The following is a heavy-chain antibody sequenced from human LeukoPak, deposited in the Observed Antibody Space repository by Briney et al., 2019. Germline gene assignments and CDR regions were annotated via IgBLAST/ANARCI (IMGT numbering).Heavy chain of an antibody. J-gene: IGHJ6*02. CDR2: INHSGST. Sequence: SETLSLTCAVYGGSFSGYYWSWIRQPPGKGLEWIGEINHSGSTNYNPSLKSRVTIPVDTSKNQFSLKLSSVTATDTAVYYCARGGDYGSRPSGMDVWGQGTTVTVSS. CDR3: ARGGDYGSRPSGMDV. D-gene: IGHD3-10*01. CDR1: GGSFSGYY. V-gene: IGHV4-34*01.